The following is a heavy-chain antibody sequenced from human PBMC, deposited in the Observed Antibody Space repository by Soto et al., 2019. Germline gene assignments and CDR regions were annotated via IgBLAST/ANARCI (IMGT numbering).Heavy chain of an antibody. J-gene: IGHJ4*02. CDR2: ITNSGGDT. CDR1: GFTFSSYA. D-gene: IGHD3-10*01. CDR3: AKASGESYPGSRVSDF. V-gene: IGHV3-23*01. Sequence: GGSLRLSCAASGFTFSSYAMTWVRQAPGEGLEWVSVITNSGGDTLHADSVKGRFTISRDNSKNTLYLQMNSLRAEDTAIYYCAKASGESYPGSRVSDFWGKGTRVTVSS.